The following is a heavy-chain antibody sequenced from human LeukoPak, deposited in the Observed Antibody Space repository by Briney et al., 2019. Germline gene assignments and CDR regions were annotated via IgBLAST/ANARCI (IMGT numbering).Heavy chain of an antibody. CDR3: ARDTPTEGGLWFGELLGGMDV. J-gene: IGHJ6*02. CDR2: IYSGGST. CDR1: GFTVSSNY. D-gene: IGHD3-10*01. Sequence: GGSLRLSCAASGFTVSSNYMSWVRQAPGKGLEWVSVIYSGGSTYYADSVKSRFTISRDNSKNTLYLQMNSLRAEDTAVYYCARDTPTEGGLWFGELLGGMDVWGQGTTVTVSS. V-gene: IGHV3-66*01.